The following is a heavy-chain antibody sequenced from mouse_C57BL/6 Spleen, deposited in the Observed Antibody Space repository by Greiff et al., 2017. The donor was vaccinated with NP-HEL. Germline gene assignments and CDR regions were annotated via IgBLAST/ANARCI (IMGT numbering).Heavy chain of an antibody. CDR3: ARSTGYGNYGWVFDY. CDR1: GYAFTNYL. D-gene: IGHD2-1*01. CDR2: INPGSGGT. V-gene: IGHV1-54*01. J-gene: IGHJ2*01. Sequence: QVQLKQSGAELVRPGTSVKVSCKASGYAFTNYLIEWVKQRPGQGLEWIGVINPGSGGTNYNEKFKGKATLTADKSSSTAYMQLSSLTSEDSAVYFCARSTGYGNYGWVFDYWGQGTTLTVSS.